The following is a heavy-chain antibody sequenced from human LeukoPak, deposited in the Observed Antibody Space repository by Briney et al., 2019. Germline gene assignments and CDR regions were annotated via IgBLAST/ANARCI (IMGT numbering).Heavy chain of an antibody. CDR1: GNSFTNYW. CDR3: ARRGEAMDPFDY. V-gene: IGHV5-51*01. Sequence: GESLKISCKASGNSFTNYWIHWVRQMPGKGLEWVGIIYPGDSETRYSPSFQGQVTISADKSINTAYLQWSSLKASDTAIYYCARRGEAMDPFDYWGQGTLVTVSS. D-gene: IGHD5-18*01. J-gene: IGHJ4*02. CDR2: IYPGDSET.